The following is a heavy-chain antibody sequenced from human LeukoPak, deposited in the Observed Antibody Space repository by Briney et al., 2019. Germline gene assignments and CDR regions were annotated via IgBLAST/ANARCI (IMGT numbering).Heavy chain of an antibody. Sequence: ASVKVSCKASGYTFTGYYMHWLRQAPGQGLEWMGWINPNSGGTNYAQKFQGRVTMTRDTSISTAYMELSRLRSDDTAVYYCARTYYYDSSGYYRYYFDYWGQGTLVTVSS. CDR3: ARTYYYDSSGYYRYYFDY. CDR1: GYTFTGYY. CDR2: INPNSGGT. J-gene: IGHJ4*02. V-gene: IGHV1-2*02. D-gene: IGHD3-22*01.